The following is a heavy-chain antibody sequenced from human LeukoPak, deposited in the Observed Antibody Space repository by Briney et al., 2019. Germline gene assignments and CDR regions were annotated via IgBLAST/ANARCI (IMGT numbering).Heavy chain of an antibody. CDR2: ISYDGSNK. V-gene: IGHV3-30*18. D-gene: IGHD2/OR15-2a*01. CDR1: GFIFSNYY. CDR3: AKEFLRTKYGMDV. Sequence: GGSLRLSCAASGFIFSNYYMSWVRQARGKGLEWVAVISYDGSNKYYADSVKGRFTISRDNSKNTLYLQMNSLRAEDTAVYYCAKEFLRTKYGMDVWGQGTTVTVSS. J-gene: IGHJ6*02.